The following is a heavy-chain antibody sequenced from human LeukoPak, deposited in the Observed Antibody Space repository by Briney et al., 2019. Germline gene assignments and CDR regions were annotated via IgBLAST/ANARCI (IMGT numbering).Heavy chain of an antibody. CDR3: AKSIVVVPAAGDP. CDR2: IWYDGSNK. Sequence: PGRSLRLSCAASGFTFSSYGMHWVRQAPGKGLEWVAVIWYDGSNKYYADSVKGRFTVSRDNSKNTLYLQMNSLRAEDTAVYYCAKSIVVVPAAGDPWGQGTLVTVSS. J-gene: IGHJ5*02. V-gene: IGHV3-33*06. D-gene: IGHD2-2*01. CDR1: GFTFSSYG.